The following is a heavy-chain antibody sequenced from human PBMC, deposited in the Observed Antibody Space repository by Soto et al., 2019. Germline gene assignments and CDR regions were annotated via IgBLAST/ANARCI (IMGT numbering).Heavy chain of an antibody. CDR1: GYSFPSFW. D-gene: IGHD6-13*01. Sequence: GESLKISCKGSGYSFPSFWIGWVRRMPGKGLEWMGIIYPGDSDTRYGPSFQGQVTISADKSITTAYLQWNSLKASDTAMYYCARVQGSRNYYYGMDVWGQGTTVTVS. J-gene: IGHJ6*02. CDR2: IYPGDSDT. V-gene: IGHV5-51*01. CDR3: ARVQGSRNYYYGMDV.